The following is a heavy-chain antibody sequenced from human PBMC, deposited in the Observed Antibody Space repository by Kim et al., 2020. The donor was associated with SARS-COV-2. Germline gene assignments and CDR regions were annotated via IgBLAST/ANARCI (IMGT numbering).Heavy chain of an antibody. J-gene: IGHJ6*02. D-gene: IGHD2-2*01. Sequence: ASVKVSCKASGYTFTSYYMHWVRQAPGKGLEWMGIINPSGGSTSYAQKFQGRVTMTRDTSTSTVYMGLSSLRSEDTAVYYCARDLRGSGYCSSTSCYSRYYYGNDVWGRGATVTIAS. CDR1: GYTFTSYY. V-gene: IGHV1-46*01. CDR2: INPSGGST. CDR3: ARDLRGSGYCSSTSCYSRYYYGNDV.